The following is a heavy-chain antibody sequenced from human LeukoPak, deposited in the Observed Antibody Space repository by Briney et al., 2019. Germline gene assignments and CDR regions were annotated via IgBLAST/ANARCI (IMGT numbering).Heavy chain of an antibody. D-gene: IGHD6-19*01. Sequence: PSETLSLTCTVSGGSINSYYWSWIRQPAGKGLEWIGRIYSSGTTNYNPSLESRVAISADMSKNQISLKLTSVTGADTAVYYCAGERGEEYSSGWYKTNFFDNWGQGIRVTVSS. CDR3: AGERGEEYSSGWYKTNFFDN. CDR1: GGSINSYY. CDR2: IYSSGTT. V-gene: IGHV4-4*07. J-gene: IGHJ4*02.